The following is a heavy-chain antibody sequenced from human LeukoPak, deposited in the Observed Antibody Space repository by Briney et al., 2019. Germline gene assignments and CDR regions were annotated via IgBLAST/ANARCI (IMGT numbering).Heavy chain of an antibody. Sequence: SQTLSLTCAISGDTVSNNSAAWYWVRQSPSRGLEWLGRTYYRSKWYNDYAVSVKRRITINPDTSKNQFSLQLNSVTPEDTAVYYCARDFVETPPYRSSWLDYGAQETRVTVP. CDR2: TYYRSKWYN. CDR1: GDTVSNNSAA. CDR3: ARDFVETPPYRSSWLDY. J-gene: IGHJ4*02. V-gene: IGHV6-1*01. D-gene: IGHD6-13*01.